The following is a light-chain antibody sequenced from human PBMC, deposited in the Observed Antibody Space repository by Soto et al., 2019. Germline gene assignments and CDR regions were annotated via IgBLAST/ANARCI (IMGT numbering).Light chain of an antibody. Sequence: EIVLTQSPGTLSLSPGERVTLSCRASQSVTNKNLAWYQQKPGQAPRLLIYGASSRATGIPVRFSGSGSGTDFSLTIYRLEPEDFAVYFCQQYSDSPRTFGQGTKVDIK. J-gene: IGKJ1*01. CDR3: QQYSDSPRT. CDR1: QSVTNKN. V-gene: IGKV3-20*01. CDR2: GAS.